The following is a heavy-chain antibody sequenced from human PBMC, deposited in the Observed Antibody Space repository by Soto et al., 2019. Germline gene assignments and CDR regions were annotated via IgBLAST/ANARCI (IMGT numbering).Heavy chain of an antibody. CDR3: TIGSWSGEVFDI. D-gene: IGHD2-21*01. J-gene: IGHJ3*02. V-gene: IGHV1-69*02. CDR1: GGTFSTYS. CDR2: IIPMLGVR. Sequence: QVQLVQSGAEVKKPGSSVKVSCKDSGGTFSTYSMFWVRQAPGQGLEWMGRIIPMLGVRNYAQRFQDRVTITGEKSTATVHMELSSLRSEDTALYYCTIGSWSGEVFDIWGQGRMVTVSS.